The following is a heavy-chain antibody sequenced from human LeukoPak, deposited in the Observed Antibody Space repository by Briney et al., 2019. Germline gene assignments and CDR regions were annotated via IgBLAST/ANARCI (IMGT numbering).Heavy chain of an antibody. CDR2: IYSGGST. V-gene: IGHV3-53*01. D-gene: IGHD6-19*01. CDR3: ARVREGSGWLFDY. CDR1: GFTVSSNY. Sequence: HPRGSLRLSCAASGFTVSSNYMSWVRQAPGKGLEWVSVIYSGGSTYYADSVKGRFTISRDNSKNTLYLQMNSLRAEDTAVYYCARVREGSGWLFDYWGQGTLVTVSS. J-gene: IGHJ4*02.